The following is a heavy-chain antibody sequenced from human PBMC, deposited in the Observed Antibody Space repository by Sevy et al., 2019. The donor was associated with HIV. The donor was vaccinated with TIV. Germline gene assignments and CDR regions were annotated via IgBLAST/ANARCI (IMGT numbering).Heavy chain of an antibody. Sequence: GGFLRLSCAASGFTFSKYWMGWVRQAPGKGLEWVANIKQDAGQKYYVDSVKGRFTISRDNAKNSLYLQMNSLGAEDTAVYFCARDDGNYYFHYWGQGTLVTVSS. CDR2: IKQDAGQK. CDR3: ARDDGNYYFHY. CDR1: GFTFSKYW. V-gene: IGHV3-7*01. J-gene: IGHJ4*02. D-gene: IGHD1-7*01.